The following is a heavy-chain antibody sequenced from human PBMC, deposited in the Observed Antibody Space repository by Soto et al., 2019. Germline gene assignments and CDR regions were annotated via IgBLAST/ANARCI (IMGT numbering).Heavy chain of an antibody. CDR3: ARLRTIRPRREWLVIDV. V-gene: IGHV4-59*08. CDR2: IYYSGST. J-gene: IGHJ6*04. Sequence: PSETLSLTCTVSGGSISSYYWSWIRQPPGKGLEWIGYIYYSGSTNYNPSLKSRVTISVDTSKNQFSLKLSSVTAADTAVYYCARLRTIRPRREWLVIDVCGKGTTGTVAS. CDR1: GGSISSYY. D-gene: IGHD2-21*01.